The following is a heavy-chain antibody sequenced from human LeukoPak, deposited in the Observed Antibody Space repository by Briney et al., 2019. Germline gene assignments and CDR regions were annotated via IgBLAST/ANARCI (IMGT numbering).Heavy chain of an antibody. CDR1: GFPFGDYY. CDR2: ISRSGDTL. CDR3: AREVIIFPDYYYYGMDV. D-gene: IGHD3-10*01. Sequence: GGSLRLSCAASGFPFGDYYMTWIRQAPGKGLEWISYISRSGDTLYYADSVEGRFTISRDNAKNSLFLQMNSLRADDTAVYYCAREVIIFPDYYYYGMDVWGQGTTVTVSS. J-gene: IGHJ6*02. V-gene: IGHV3-11*01.